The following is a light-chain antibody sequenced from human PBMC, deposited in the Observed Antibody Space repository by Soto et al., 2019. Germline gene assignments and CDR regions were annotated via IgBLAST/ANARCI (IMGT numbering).Light chain of an antibody. Sequence: QSVLTQPASVSGSPGQPITISCSGTSSDIGAYKYVSWYQQHPGKVPKLMIYEVNNRPSGVSDRFSGSKSSNTASLTISGLQAEDEADYYCSSYTGSNTWMFGGGTKLTVL. V-gene: IGLV2-14*01. CDR2: EVN. J-gene: IGLJ3*02. CDR1: SSDIGAYKY. CDR3: SSYTGSNTWM.